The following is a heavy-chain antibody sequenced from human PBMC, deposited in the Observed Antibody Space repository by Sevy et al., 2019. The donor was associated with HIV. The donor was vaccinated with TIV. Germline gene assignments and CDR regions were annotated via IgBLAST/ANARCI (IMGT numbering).Heavy chain of an antibody. V-gene: IGHV3-23*01. D-gene: IGHD3-22*01. Sequence: GSLRLSSAASGFTFSSYAMSWVRQAPGKGLEWVSAISGSGGSTYHADSVKGRFTISRDNSKNTLYLQMNSLRAEDTAVYYCANYYYDSSGYYPVQHWGQGTLVTVSS. CDR3: ANYYYDSSGYYPVQH. CDR1: GFTFSSYA. J-gene: IGHJ1*01. CDR2: ISGSGGST.